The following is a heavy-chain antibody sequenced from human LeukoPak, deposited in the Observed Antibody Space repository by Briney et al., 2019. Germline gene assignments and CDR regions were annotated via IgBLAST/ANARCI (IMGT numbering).Heavy chain of an antibody. V-gene: IGHV2-5*02. CDR2: IYWDDDK. Sequence: SGPTLVNPTQTLTLTCTFSGFSLSTSGVGVGWIRQPPGKALEWLALIYWDDDKRYSPSLKSRLTITKDTSKNQVVLTMTNMDPVDTATYYCAHRETYSSSWYFDAFDIWGQGTMVTVSS. CDR1: GFSLSTSGVG. D-gene: IGHD6-13*01. CDR3: AHRETYSSSWYFDAFDI. J-gene: IGHJ3*02.